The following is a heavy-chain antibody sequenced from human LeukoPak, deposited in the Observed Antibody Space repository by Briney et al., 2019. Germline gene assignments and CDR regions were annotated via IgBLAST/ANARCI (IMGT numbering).Heavy chain of an antibody. CDR2: VHYTGTT. CDR3: ASLGYCSGGSCLRPRAFDI. D-gene: IGHD2-15*01. CDR1: GGSISGYY. J-gene: IGHJ3*02. Sequence: PSETLSLTCTVSGGSISGYYWNLIRQPPGKGLEWIGYVHYTGTTNYSPSLKSRVTISVDTSKNQFSLKLSSVTAADTAVYYCASLGYCSGGSCLRPRAFDIWGQGTMVTVSS. V-gene: IGHV4-59*12.